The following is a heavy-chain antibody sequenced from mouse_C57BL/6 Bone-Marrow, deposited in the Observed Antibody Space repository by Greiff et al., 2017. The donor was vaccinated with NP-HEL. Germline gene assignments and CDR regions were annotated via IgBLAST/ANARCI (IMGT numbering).Heavy chain of an antibody. CDR3: ARGWLPAMDY. J-gene: IGHJ4*01. CDR1: GFTFSDYG. Sequence: EVKLVESGGGLVKPGGSLKLSCAASGFTFSDYGMHWVRQAPEKGLEWVAYISSGSSTIYYADTVKGRFTISRDNAKNTLCLQMTGLRSEDTAMYYCARGWLPAMDYWGQGTSVTVSS. V-gene: IGHV5-17*01. CDR2: ISSGSSTI. D-gene: IGHD2-2*01.